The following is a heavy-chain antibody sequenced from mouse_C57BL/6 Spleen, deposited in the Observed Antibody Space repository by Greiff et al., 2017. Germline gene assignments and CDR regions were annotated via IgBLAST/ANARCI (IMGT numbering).Heavy chain of an antibody. Sequence: VKLLESGPELVKPGASVKISCKASGYAFSSSWMNWVKQRPGKGLEWIGRIYPVDGDTNYNEKFKGKATLTADKSSSTAYMQLSSLTSEDSAVYYCARWITTVSSLGYWGKGTTLTVAS. D-gene: IGHD1-1*01. CDR1: GYAFSSSW. CDR2: IYPVDGDT. V-gene: IGHV1-82*01. CDR3: ARWITTVSSLGY. J-gene: IGHJ2*01.